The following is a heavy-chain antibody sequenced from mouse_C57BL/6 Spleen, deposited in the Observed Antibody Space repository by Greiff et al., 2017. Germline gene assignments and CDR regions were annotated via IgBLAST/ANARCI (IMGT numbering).Heavy chain of an antibody. V-gene: IGHV14-4*01. CDR1: GFNIKDDY. J-gene: IGHJ3*01. Sequence: VQLKQSGAELVRPGASVKLSCTASGFNIKDDYMHWVKQRPEQGLEWIGWIDPENGDTEYASKFQGKATITADTSSNTAYLQLSSLTSEDTAVYYCTTHYDYDGFAYWGQGTLVTVSA. CDR2: IDPENGDT. D-gene: IGHD2-4*01. CDR3: TTHYDYDGFAY.